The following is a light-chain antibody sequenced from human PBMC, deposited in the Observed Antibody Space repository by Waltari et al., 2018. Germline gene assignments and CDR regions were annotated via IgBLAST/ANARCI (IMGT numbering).Light chain of an antibody. J-gene: IGKJ3*01. CDR3: QQYNNWPFT. CDR2: GAS. Sequence: EIVMTQSPATLSVSPGERATLSCRASQSVSSNLAWYQPKPGQAPRILLYGASTRATGIPARFSGSGSGTEFTLTISSMQSEDFAVYYCQQYNNWPFTFGPGTKVDIK. CDR1: QSVSSN. V-gene: IGKV3-15*01.